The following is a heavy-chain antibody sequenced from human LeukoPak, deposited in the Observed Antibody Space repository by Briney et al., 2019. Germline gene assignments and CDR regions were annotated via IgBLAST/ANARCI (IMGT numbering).Heavy chain of an antibody. Sequence: SETLSLTCAVSGYSISSGYYWGWIRQPPGKGLAWIGSIYHSGSTYYNPSLKSRVTISVDTSKNQFSLKLSSVTAADTAVYYCAREGEYYDFWSGRDNWFDPWGQGTLVTVSS. CDR1: GYSISSGYY. J-gene: IGHJ5*02. CDR2: IYHSGST. V-gene: IGHV4-38-2*02. D-gene: IGHD3-3*01. CDR3: AREGEYYDFWSGRDNWFDP.